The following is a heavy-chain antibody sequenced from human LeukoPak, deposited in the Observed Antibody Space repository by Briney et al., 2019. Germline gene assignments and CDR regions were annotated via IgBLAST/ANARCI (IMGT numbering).Heavy chain of an antibody. CDR3: SRDRGGGDIYFDY. CDR1: GFTFSSFA. J-gene: IGHJ4*02. V-gene: IGHV3-23*01. CDR2: SDSGGST. D-gene: IGHD2-21*02. Sequence: PGGSLRLSCAASGFTFSSFAMSWVRQAPGMGLEWVSTSDSGGSTYYTDSVKGRFTFSKDNAKNSLYLQMSSLGAEDTAIYYCSRDRGGGDIYFDYWGQGTLVTVSS.